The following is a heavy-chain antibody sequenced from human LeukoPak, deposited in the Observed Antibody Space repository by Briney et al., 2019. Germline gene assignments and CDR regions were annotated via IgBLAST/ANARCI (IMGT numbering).Heavy chain of an antibody. D-gene: IGHD6-13*01. CDR1: GGSISSYY. CDR2: IYTSGST. V-gene: IGHV4-4*07. CDR3: AREIAAARANDY. J-gene: IGHJ4*02. Sequence: SETLSLTCTVPGGSISSYYWSWIRQPAGKGLEWIGRIYTSGSTNYNPSLKSRVTMSVDTSKNQFSLKLSSVTAADTAVYYCAREIAAARANDYWGQGTLVTVSS.